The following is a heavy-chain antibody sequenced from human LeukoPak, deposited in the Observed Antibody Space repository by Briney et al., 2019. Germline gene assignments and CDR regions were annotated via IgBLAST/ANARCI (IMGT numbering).Heavy chain of an antibody. V-gene: IGHV3-48*02. D-gene: IGHD3-22*01. CDR1: GFTFSTFW. CDR2: ISSSSSTI. CDR3: AGGVRYYDSSGYYTKPFDY. Sequence: AGSLRLSCAASGFTFSTFWMNWVRQAPGKGLEWVSYISSSSSTIYYADSVKGRFTISRDNAKNSLYLQMNSLRDEDTAVYYCAGGVRYYDSSGYYTKPFDYWGQGTLVTVSS. J-gene: IGHJ4*02.